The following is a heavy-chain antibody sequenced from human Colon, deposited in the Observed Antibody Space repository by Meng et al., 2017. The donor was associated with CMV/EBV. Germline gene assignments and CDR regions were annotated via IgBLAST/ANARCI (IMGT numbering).Heavy chain of an antibody. V-gene: IGHV1-2*02. CDR1: GYSFSGHF. CDR2: INTNTGGT. Sequence: QVQLVQSGAEVKKPGTSVKVSCKASGYSFSGHFMDWVRQAPGQGLEWMGWINTNTGGTNYAQKFQGRVTMTRDTSSKTVYMELSSLTSDDSAVYYCSRTTGRGLDFDYWGQGTLVTVSS. CDR3: SRTTGRGLDFDY. D-gene: IGHD1-14*01. J-gene: IGHJ4*02.